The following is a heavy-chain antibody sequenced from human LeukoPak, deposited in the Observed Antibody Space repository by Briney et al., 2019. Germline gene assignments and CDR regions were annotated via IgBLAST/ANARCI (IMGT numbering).Heavy chain of an antibody. J-gene: IGHJ4*02. CDR1: GFSFNSYT. Sequence: GGSLRLSCAASGFSFNSYTMNWVRQAPGKGLEWISYISSTSTTIFYADSVKGRFTISRDNAKNSLYLQMNSLRAEDTAVYYCARESGGLDFDFWGRGTLATVSS. CDR2: ISSTSTTI. D-gene: IGHD3-16*01. V-gene: IGHV3-48*01. CDR3: ARESGGLDFDF.